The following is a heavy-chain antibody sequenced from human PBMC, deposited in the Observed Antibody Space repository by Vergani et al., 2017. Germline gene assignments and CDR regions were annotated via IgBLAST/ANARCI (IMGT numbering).Heavy chain of an antibody. CDR1: GYTFTGYY. Sequence: QVQLVQSGAEVKSPGASVKVSCKASGYTFTGYYMHWVRQAPGQGLQWMGWINPNSGGTNYAQKFQGWVTMTRDTSISTAYMELSRLRSDDTAVYYCATTMVRGVIYYFDYWGQGTLVTVSS. D-gene: IGHD3-10*01. V-gene: IGHV1-2*04. CDR2: INPNSGGT. J-gene: IGHJ4*02. CDR3: ATTMVRGVIYYFDY.